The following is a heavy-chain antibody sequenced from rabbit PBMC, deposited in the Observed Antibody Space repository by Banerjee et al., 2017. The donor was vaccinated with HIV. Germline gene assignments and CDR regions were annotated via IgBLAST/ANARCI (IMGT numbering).Heavy chain of an antibody. J-gene: IGHJ4*01. CDR3: ARDLAGVIGWNFSL. Sequence: QEQLEESGGDLVKPEGSLTLTCTASGFTFSRYWICWVRQAPGKGLEWIACINTSTGNTVYASWAKGRFTISKTSSTTVTLQMTSLTAADTATYLCARDLAGVIGWNFSLWGPGTLVTVS. D-gene: IGHD4-1*01. V-gene: IGHV1S45*01. CDR2: INTSTGNT. CDR1: GFTFSRYW.